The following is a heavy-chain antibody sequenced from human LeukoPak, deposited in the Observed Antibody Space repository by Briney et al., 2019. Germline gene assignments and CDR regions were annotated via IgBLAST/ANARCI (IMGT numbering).Heavy chain of an antibody. J-gene: IGHJ4*02. CDR1: GFTFSTYW. V-gene: IGHV3-7*01. Sequence: GGSLRLSCAASGFTFSTYWMAWVRQAPGKGLEWVANIKGDESARHQADSVKGRFPISRDNAQNSVYLQMSSLRGEDTAVYYWARDVGGNLDYWGQGTLVTVS. CDR3: ARDVGGNLDY. D-gene: IGHD1-14*01. CDR2: IKGDESAR.